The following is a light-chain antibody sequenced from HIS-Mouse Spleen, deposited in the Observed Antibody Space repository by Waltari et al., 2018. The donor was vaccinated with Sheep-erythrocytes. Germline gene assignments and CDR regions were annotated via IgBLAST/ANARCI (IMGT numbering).Light chain of an antibody. CDR3: SSYAGSNNWV. CDR2: EVS. V-gene: IGLV2-8*01. J-gene: IGLJ3*02. Sequence: QSALTQPPSASGSPGQSVTISCTGTSRDVGGYNDVSWYQPHPGKAPKLMIYEVSQRPSGVPDRFSGSKSGNTASLTVSGLQAEDEADYYCSSYAGSNNWVFGGGTKLTVL. CDR1: SRDVGGYND.